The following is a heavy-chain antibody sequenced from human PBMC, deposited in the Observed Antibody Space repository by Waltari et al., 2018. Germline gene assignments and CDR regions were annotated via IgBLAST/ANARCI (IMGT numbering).Heavy chain of an antibody. Sequence: QTTLKESGPTLVKPTQTLTLTCTFSGFSLSTSGVGVGWIRQPPGKALEWLALIYWNDDKRYSPSLKSRLTITKDTSKNQVVLTMTNMDPVDTATYYCAHINSLPFYYYYYMDVWGKGTTVTVSS. CDR1: GFSLSTSGVG. CDR3: AHINSLPFYYYYYMDV. J-gene: IGHJ6*03. CDR2: IYWNDDK. V-gene: IGHV2-5*01. D-gene: IGHD2-21*01.